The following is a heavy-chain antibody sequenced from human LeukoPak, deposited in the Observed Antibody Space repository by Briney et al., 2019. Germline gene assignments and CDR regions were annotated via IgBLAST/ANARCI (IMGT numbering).Heavy chain of an antibody. D-gene: IGHD3-22*01. CDR1: GYTFTSYA. CDR3: ARGYDSSGLAAGWFDP. Sequence: GASVKVSCKASGYTFTSYAISWVRQAPGQGLEWMGGIIPIFGTANYAQKFQGRVTITADKSTSTAYMELSSLRSEDTAVYYCARGYDSSGLAAGWFDPWGQGTLVTVSS. CDR2: IIPIFGTA. V-gene: IGHV1-69*06. J-gene: IGHJ5*02.